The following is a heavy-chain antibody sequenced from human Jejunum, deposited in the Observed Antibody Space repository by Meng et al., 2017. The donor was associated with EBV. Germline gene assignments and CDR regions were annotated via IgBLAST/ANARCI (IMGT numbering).Heavy chain of an antibody. D-gene: IGHD6-19*01. V-gene: IGHV2-5*02. J-gene: IGHJ4*01. CDR3: AHRDGSGGWYPDY. CDR1: GFSLTTSEVG. CDR2: IYGDDDK. Sequence: QITLKESGPTLXXXXXTXTLXXXFSGFSLTTSEVGVGWIRQPPGKALEWLALIYGDDDKRYSPSLESRLTINKDTSKNQVVLTVTNMDPVDTGTYYCAHRDGSGGWYPDYWGQGTLVTVSS.